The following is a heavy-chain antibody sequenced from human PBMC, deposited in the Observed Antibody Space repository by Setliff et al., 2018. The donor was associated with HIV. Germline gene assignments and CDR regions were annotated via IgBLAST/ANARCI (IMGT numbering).Heavy chain of an antibody. Sequence: SETLSLTCTVSGFSISTGHYWGWVRQSPGKGLEWIGSVYHSGSTYYNPSLKSRVTISVDTSKNQFSLKLSSVTAADTALYYCARGPQRLSSSSWSLFDYWGQGTLVTVSS. D-gene: IGHD6-13*01. CDR3: ARGPQRLSSSSWSLFDY. V-gene: IGHV4-38-2*02. J-gene: IGHJ4*02. CDR1: GFSISTGHY. CDR2: VYHSGST.